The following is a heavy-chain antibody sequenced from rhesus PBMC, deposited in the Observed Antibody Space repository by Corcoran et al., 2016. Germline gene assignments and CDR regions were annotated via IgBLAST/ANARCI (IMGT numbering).Heavy chain of an antibody. J-gene: IGHJ4*01. CDR1: GFSISTTGTG. V-gene: IGHV2-95*01. Sequence: QVTLKESGPALVKPTQTLTRTCTFSGFSISTTGTGVGWIRQPPGKALEWLASIYGNDSKYYSTSLKSRLTISKDTSKNQVVLTMTNMDPVDTATYYCAREKWVQFDFDYWGQGVLVTVSS. CDR2: IYGNDSK. D-gene: IGHD5-24*01. CDR3: AREKWVQFDFDY.